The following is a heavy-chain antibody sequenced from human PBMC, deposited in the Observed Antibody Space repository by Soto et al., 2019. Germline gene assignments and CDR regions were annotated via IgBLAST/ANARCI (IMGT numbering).Heavy chain of an antibody. CDR1: GYTFTNYG. CDR2: ISAYNGDT. J-gene: IGHJ6*03. V-gene: IGHV1-18*01. D-gene: IGHD6-6*01. CDR3: ARVRQRVGYFYYYMDV. Sequence: QVQLLQSGAEVKKPGASVTVSCKASGYTFTNYGITWVRQAPGQGLEWMGWISAYNGDTHYTQRLQGRVTMTTDTSKRTAYMELRGLRSDDTAVYDCARVRQRVGYFYYYMDVWGKGTTVTVSS.